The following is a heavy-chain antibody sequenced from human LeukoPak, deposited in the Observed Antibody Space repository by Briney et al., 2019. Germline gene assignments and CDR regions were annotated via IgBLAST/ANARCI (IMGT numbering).Heavy chain of an antibody. V-gene: IGHV4-61*02. CDR2: IYTSGST. Sequence: SETLSLTCTVSGGSISSSSYYWSWIRQPAGKGPEWIGRIYTSGSTNYNPSLKSRVTMSVDTSKNQFSLKLSSVTAADTAVYYCAREQGSSSWSDYYYYYMDVWGKGTTVTISS. J-gene: IGHJ6*03. CDR3: AREQGSSSWSDYYYYYMDV. D-gene: IGHD6-13*01. CDR1: GGSISSSSYY.